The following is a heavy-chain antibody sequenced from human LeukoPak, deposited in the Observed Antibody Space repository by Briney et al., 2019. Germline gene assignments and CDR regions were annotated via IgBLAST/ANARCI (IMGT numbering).Heavy chain of an antibody. D-gene: IGHD3-22*01. CDR3: ARDRLYPHSGYYFPGAFDI. Sequence: SETLSLTCTVSGGSISSSSYYWGWIRQPPGKGLEWIGSIYYSGSTYYNPSLKSRVTISVDTSKNQFSLKLSSVTAADTAVYYCARDRLYPHSGYYFPGAFDIWGQGTMVTVSS. CDR2: IYYSGST. V-gene: IGHV4-39*07. J-gene: IGHJ3*02. CDR1: GGSISSSSYY.